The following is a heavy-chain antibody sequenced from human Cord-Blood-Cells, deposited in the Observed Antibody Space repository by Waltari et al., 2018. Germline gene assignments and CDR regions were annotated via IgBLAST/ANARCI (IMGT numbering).Heavy chain of an antibody. CDR1: GFPFSCYA. J-gene: IGHJ3*02. Sequence: EVQLLESGGGLVKPGGSLRLSYAASGFPFSCYAMSWGRQAPGKGLEGVSAISGSGGSTYYADSVKGRFTISRDNSKNTLYLQMNSLRAEDTAVYYCAKDEEYSSSSINAFDIWGQGTMVTVSS. D-gene: IGHD6-6*01. CDR2: ISGSGGST. CDR3: AKDEEYSSSSINAFDI. V-gene: IGHV3-23*01.